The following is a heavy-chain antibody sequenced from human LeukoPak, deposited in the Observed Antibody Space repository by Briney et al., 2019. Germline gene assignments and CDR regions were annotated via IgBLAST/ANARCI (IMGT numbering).Heavy chain of an antibody. Sequence: SETLSLTCTVSGGSISSGSYYWSWVRQPAGEGLEWIGRIYTSGSTNYIPSLKSRVTISVDTSKNQFSLKLSSVTAADTAVYYCATYKLDTAMVRVGWFDPWGQGTLVTVSS. CDR1: GGSISSGSYY. CDR3: ATYKLDTAMVRVGWFDP. D-gene: IGHD5-18*01. V-gene: IGHV4-61*02. J-gene: IGHJ5*02. CDR2: IYTSGST.